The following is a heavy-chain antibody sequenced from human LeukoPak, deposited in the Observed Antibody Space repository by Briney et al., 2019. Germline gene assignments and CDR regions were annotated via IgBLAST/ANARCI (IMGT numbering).Heavy chain of an antibody. D-gene: IGHD5-24*01. Sequence: GGSLRLSCAASGFTFSSYAMHWVRQAPGKGLEWVAVISYDGSNKCYADSVKGRFTISRDNSKNTLYLQMNSLRAEDTAVYYCARPKVEMATMVNWFDPWGQGTLVTVSS. CDR3: ARPKVEMATMVNWFDP. CDR2: ISYDGSNK. J-gene: IGHJ5*02. V-gene: IGHV3-30*04. CDR1: GFTFSSYA.